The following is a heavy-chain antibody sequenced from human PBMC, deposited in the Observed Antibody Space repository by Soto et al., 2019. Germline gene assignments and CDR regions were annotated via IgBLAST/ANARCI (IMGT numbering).Heavy chain of an antibody. J-gene: IGHJ4*02. CDR3: ARGRIQLWYPFDY. Sequence: SETLSLTYTVSGGSTRSYYLSWIRQPPGKGLEWIGYIYYSGSTNYNPSLKSRVTISVDTSKNQFSLKLSSVTAADTAVYYCARGRIQLWYPFDYWGQGTLVTVSS. V-gene: IGHV4-59*01. CDR1: GGSTRSYY. CDR2: IYYSGST. D-gene: IGHD5-18*01.